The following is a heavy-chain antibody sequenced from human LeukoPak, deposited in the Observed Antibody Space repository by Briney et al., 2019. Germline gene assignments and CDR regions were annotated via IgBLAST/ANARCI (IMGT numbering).Heavy chain of an antibody. V-gene: IGHV3-21*04. CDR1: EFTFSSYN. J-gene: IGHJ5*02. D-gene: IGHD5-24*01. CDR2: ISSSSDYI. CDR3: ARDNSVRDEAWWFNP. Sequence: GGSLRLSCAASEFTFSSYNMNWVRKAPGKGLDWISSISSSSDYIYYADSVKGRFTISRDNAKNSLYLQMKSLRAEDTAVYYCARDNSVRDEAWWFNPWGQGTLVTVSS.